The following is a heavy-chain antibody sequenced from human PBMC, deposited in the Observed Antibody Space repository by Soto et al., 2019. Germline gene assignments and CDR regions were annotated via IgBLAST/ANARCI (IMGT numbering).Heavy chain of an antibody. CDR3: DRTYSGRNYAFDI. D-gene: IGHD1-26*01. Sequence: QVQLVQSGAEVKKPGASVKVSCKASGYTFTSYYMHWVRQAPGQGLEWMGIINPSGGSTSYAQKFQGRATMTRKKSTRTVYMELSSLRSEDTAVYYCDRTYSGRNYAFDIWGQGTMVTVSS. J-gene: IGHJ3*02. V-gene: IGHV1-46*03. CDR2: INPSGGST. CDR1: GYTFTSYY.